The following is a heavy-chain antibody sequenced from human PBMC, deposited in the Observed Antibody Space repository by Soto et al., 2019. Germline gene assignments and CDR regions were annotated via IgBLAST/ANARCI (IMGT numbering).Heavy chain of an antibody. D-gene: IGHD6-6*01. CDR3: ARVRLFNRSSGGYFDY. CDR2: IIPIFGTA. V-gene: IGHV1-69*06. CDR1: GGTFSSYA. J-gene: IGHJ4*02. Sequence: QVQLVQSGAEVKKPGSSVKVSCKASGGTFSSYAISWVRQAPGQGLEWMGGIIPIFGTANYAQKFQGRVTITADKSTSTAYMELSSLRSEDTAMYYCARVRLFNRSSGGYFDYWGQGTLVTVSS.